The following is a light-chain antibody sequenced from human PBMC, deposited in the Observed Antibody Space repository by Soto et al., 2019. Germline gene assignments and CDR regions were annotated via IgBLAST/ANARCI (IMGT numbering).Light chain of an antibody. CDR3: SSYTGSNTPVV. CDR1: SSDVGGYNY. CDR2: DVS. J-gene: IGLJ2*01. V-gene: IGLV2-14*01. Sequence: QSALTQPASVSGSPGQSITISCTGTSSDVGGYNYVSWYQQHPGKAPNLIIFDVSNRPSGVSNRFSGSKSGNSASLTISGLQTEDEADSYCSSYTGSNTPVVFGGGTKLTVL.